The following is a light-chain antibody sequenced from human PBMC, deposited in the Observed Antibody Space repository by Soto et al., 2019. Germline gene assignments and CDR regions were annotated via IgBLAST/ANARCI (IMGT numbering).Light chain of an antibody. Sequence: DIQMTQSPSSLSASVGDRVTITCRASQSISSYLYWYQQKPGTAPKLLIYAASNLQSGVPSRFSGSESGSDFTLTISSLQPEDFATYYCQQSYRTPHTFGQGTKLETK. J-gene: IGKJ2*01. CDR2: AAS. V-gene: IGKV1-39*01. CDR1: QSISSY. CDR3: QQSYRTPHT.